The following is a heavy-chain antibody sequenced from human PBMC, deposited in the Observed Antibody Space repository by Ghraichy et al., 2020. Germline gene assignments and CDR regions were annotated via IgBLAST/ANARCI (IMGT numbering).Heavy chain of an antibody. CDR1: GFTFDDYT. V-gene: IGHV3-43*01. Sequence: GGSLRLSCAASGFTFDDYTMHWVRQAPGKGLEWVSLISWDGGSTYYADSVKGRFTISRDNSKNSLYLQMNSLRTEDTALYYCAKGPIAAAGSSYYDYWGQGTLVTVSS. D-gene: IGHD6-13*01. J-gene: IGHJ4*02. CDR2: ISWDGGST. CDR3: AKGPIAAAGSSYYDY.